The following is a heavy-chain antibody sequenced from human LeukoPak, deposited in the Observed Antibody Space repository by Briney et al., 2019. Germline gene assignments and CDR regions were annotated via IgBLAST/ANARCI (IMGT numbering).Heavy chain of an antibody. V-gene: IGHV3-74*01. J-gene: IGHJ4*02. Sequence: GGSLRLSCAASGFPFSAYRVHWVRQAPGKGLVWVSRINTDGTYTSYADSVKGRFTISRDNAQNTLFLQMTSLRVEDTAVYYCAKDMTGPDDSWGPGTLVTVSS. CDR2: INTDGTYT. CDR1: GFPFSAYR. D-gene: IGHD3-16*01. CDR3: AKDMTGPDDS.